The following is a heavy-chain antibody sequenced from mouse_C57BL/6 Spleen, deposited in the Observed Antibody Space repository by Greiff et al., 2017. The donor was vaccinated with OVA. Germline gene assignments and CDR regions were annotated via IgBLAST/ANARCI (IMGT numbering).Heavy chain of an antibody. CDR2: IDPSDSYT. V-gene: IGHV1-50*01. D-gene: IGHD3-1*01. CDR3: ARGVSTGAMDY. CDR1: GYTFTSYW. J-gene: IGHJ4*01. Sequence: QVQLQQPGAELVKPGASVKLSCKASGYTFTSYWMQWVKQRPGQGLEWIGEIDPSDSYTNYNQKFKGKATLTVDTSSSTAYMQLSSLTSEDSAVYYCARGVSTGAMDYWGQGTSVTVSS.